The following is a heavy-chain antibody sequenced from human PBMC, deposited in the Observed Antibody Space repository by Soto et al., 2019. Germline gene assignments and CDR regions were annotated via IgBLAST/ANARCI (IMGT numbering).Heavy chain of an antibody. Sequence: QVQLVQSGAEVKKPGSSVKVSCKASGGTFSSYAISWVRQAPGQGLEWMGGIIPIFGTANYSQKFQGRVTITADESTSTSYMELSSLRSEDTAVSYCASWVSGYSKAGYCQQWGQGTLVTVYS. J-gene: IGHJ1*01. CDR1: GGTFSSYA. D-gene: IGHD3-22*01. V-gene: IGHV1-69*12. CDR3: ASWVSGYSKAGYCQQ. CDR2: IIPIFGTA.